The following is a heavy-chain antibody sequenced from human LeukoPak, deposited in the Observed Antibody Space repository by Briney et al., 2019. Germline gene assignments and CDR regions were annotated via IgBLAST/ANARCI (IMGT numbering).Heavy chain of an antibody. CDR3: ARQASFYYYYMDV. CDR1: GYSFTSYW. CDR2: IYPGDSDT. V-gene: IGHV5-51*01. Sequence: GESLKISCKGSGYSFTSYWIGWVRQMPGKGLEWMGIIYPGDSDTRYSPSFQGQVTISADKSISTAYLQWSSLKASDTAMYYCARQASFYYYYMDVWGKGTTVTVSS. D-gene: IGHD6-6*01. J-gene: IGHJ6*03.